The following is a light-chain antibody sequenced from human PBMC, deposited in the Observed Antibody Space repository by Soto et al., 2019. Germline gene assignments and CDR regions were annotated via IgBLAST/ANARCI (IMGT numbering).Light chain of an antibody. CDR3: CSHAGSFSWV. CDR1: SSDVGGYNF. Sequence: QSALTQPRSVSGSPGQSVTLSCTGTSSDVGGYNFVSWYQQHPGKAPKLMIYAVSTRPSGVPDRFSGSKSGNTASLTISGLQVEDEADYYCCSHAGSFSWVFGGGTKLTVL. V-gene: IGLV2-11*01. J-gene: IGLJ3*02. CDR2: AVS.